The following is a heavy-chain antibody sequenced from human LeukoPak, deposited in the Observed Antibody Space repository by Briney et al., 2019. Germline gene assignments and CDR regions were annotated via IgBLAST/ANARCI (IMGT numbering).Heavy chain of an antibody. D-gene: IGHD3-22*01. CDR2: IYYSGST. Sequence: PSETLSLTCTVSGGSISSYYWSWIRQPPGKGLEWIGYIYYSGSTNYNPSLKSRVTISVDTSKNQFSLKLSSVTAADTAVYYCARGPGKDYYDSSGYYHYYYGMDVWGQGTTVTVSS. V-gene: IGHV4-59*01. CDR3: ARGPGKDYYDSSGYYHYYYGMDV. CDR1: GGSISSYY. J-gene: IGHJ6*02.